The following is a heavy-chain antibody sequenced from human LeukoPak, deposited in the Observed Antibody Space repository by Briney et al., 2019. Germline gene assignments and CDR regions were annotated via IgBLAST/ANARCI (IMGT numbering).Heavy chain of an antibody. Sequence: SETLSLTCTVSGGSISSYYWSWIRQPPGKGPEWIGYIYYSGSTNYNPSLKSRVTISVDTSKNQFSLKLSSVTAADTAVYYWARRGLVRAAFDIWGQGTMVTVSS. V-gene: IGHV4-59*08. CDR1: GGSISSYY. CDR3: ARRGLVRAAFDI. J-gene: IGHJ3*02. D-gene: IGHD6-19*01. CDR2: IYYSGST.